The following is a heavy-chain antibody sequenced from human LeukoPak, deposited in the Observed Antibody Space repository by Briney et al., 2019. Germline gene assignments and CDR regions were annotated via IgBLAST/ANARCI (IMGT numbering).Heavy chain of an antibody. CDR1: GFTFSSYG. CDR2: IWYDGSNK. J-gene: IGHJ4*02. V-gene: IGHV3-33*06. CDR3: AKVMHRQDFDY. Sequence: GGSLRLSCAASGFTFSSYGMHWVRQAPGKGLEWVAVIWYDGSNKYYADSVKGRFTISRDNSKNTLYLQMNSLRAEDTAVYYCAKVMHRQDFDYWGQGTLVTVSS.